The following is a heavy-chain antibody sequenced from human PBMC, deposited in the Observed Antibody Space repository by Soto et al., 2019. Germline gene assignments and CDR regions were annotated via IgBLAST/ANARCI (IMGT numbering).Heavy chain of an antibody. CDR1: GYTFTSYA. J-gene: IGHJ5*02. Sequence: ASVKVSCKASGYTFTSYAMHWVRQAPGQRVEWMGWINAGNGNTKYSQKLQGRDTITRDTPASTAYMEPRSLESEDTVIYSCAKTTQVGGVVFAWFDPWGQGALVTVSS. V-gene: IGHV1-3*01. CDR2: INAGNGNT. CDR3: AKTTQVGGVVFAWFDP. D-gene: IGHD3-16*01.